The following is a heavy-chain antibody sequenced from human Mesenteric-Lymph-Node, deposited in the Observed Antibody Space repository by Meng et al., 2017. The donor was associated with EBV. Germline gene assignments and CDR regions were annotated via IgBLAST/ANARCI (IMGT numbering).Heavy chain of an antibody. J-gene: IGHJ4*02. V-gene: IGHV4-34*01. D-gene: IGHD6-19*01. CDR3: ARPWLGRFDY. Sequence: QGRLQRWGARLLKPSETLSLTCAVYGGSFSGYYGSWIRQPPGKGLEWIGEINHSGSTNYNPSLKSRVTISVDTSKNQFSLKLSSVTAADTAVDYCARPWLGRFDYWGQGTLVTVSS. CDR1: GGSFSGYY. CDR2: INHSGST.